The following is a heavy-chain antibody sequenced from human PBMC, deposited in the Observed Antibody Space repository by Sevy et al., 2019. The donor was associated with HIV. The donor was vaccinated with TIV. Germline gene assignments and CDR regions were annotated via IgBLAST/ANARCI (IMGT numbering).Heavy chain of an antibody. D-gene: IGHD5-18*01. CDR2: ISCDRSNK. CDR3: AGSGTCHTYGTPPWY. V-gene: IGHV3-30-3*01. J-gene: IGHJ4*02. CDR1: GFTFSSYA. Sequence: GGSLRLSCAASGFTFSSYAMHWVRHAPGKGLEWVAAISCDRSNKYYADSVKGRLTISRDNSKNTLYLQMNSLRAEDTAVYYCAGSGTCHTYGTPPWYWGQGTLVTVSS.